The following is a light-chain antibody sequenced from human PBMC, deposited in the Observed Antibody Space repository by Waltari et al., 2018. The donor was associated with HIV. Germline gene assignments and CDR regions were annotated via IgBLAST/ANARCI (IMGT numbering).Light chain of an antibody. Sequence: EVVMTQSPDTLSVSPGERPTLPCRASQSVSSNLAWYQQKPGQAPSLLIYGASTRATGIPARFSGSGSGTEFTLTISSLQSEDFAVYSCQQYKNWPLYTFGQGTKLEIK. CDR2: GAS. J-gene: IGKJ2*01. CDR3: QQYKNWPLYT. CDR1: QSVSSN. V-gene: IGKV3-15*01.